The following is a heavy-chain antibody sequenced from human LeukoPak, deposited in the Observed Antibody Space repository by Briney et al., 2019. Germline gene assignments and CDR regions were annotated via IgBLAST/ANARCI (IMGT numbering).Heavy chain of an antibody. CDR3: AKDLPYADSKAAGFDY. J-gene: IGHJ4*02. D-gene: IGHD4-17*01. CDR1: GFTFSSYG. Sequence: GGSLRLSCAASGFTFSSYGMHWVRQAPGKGLEWVAFIRYDGSNKYYADSVKGRFTISRDNSKNTLYLQMNSLRAEDTAVYYCAKDLPYADSKAAGFDYWGQGTLVTVSS. CDR2: IRYDGSNK. V-gene: IGHV3-30*02.